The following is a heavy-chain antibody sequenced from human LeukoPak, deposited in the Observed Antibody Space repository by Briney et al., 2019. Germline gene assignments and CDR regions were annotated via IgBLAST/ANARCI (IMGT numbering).Heavy chain of an antibody. CDR2: INTSGST. CDR1: GCSISSYY. V-gene: IGHV4-4*07. Sequence: SETLSLTCTVSGCSISSYYWSWIRQPAGKGLEWIGRINTSGSTNYNPSLKSRFTMSVNTSKNQFSLKLSSVTAADTAEYYCARASLGSYYYFDYWGQGTLVTVSS. J-gene: IGHJ4*02. CDR3: ARASLGSYYYFDY. D-gene: IGHD1-26*01.